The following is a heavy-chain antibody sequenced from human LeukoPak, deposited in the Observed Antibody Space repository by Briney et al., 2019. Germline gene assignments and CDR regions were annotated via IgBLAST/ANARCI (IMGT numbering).Heavy chain of an antibody. CDR1: GFTFSSYS. D-gene: IGHD2-21*02. V-gene: IGHV3-21*01. J-gene: IGHJ5*02. CDR2: ISSSSSYI. CDR3: ARGRIVVVTAIPDWWFDP. Sequence: GGSLRLSCAASGFTFSSYSMNWVRQAPGKGLEWVSSISSSSSYIYYADSVKGRFTISRDNAKNSLYLQMNSLRAEDTAVYYCARGRIVVVTAIPDWWFDPWGQGTLATVSS.